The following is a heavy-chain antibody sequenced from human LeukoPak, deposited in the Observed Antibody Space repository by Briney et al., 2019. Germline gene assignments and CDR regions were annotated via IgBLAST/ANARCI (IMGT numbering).Heavy chain of an antibody. CDR1: GFSFGSYW. CDR3: ARAYSNIWYNCFDP. V-gene: IGHV3-7*04. D-gene: IGHD6-13*01. CDR2: IKEDGSEK. J-gene: IGHJ5*02. Sequence: GGSLRLSCAASGFSFGSYWMNWVRQAPGKGMEWVANIKEDGSEKYYVDSVRGRFTISRDNAKSSLFLQMNSLRADDTAVYYCARAYSNIWYNCFDPWGQGTLVTVSS.